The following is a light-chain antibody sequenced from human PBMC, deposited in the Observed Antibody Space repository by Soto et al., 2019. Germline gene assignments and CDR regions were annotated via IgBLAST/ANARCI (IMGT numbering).Light chain of an antibody. CDR1: SSNIGNNY. CDR3: GTWDSSLSAGGNV. CDR2: DNN. J-gene: IGLJ1*01. Sequence: QSVLTQPHSVSAAPGQKVPISCSGSSSNIGNNYVSWYQQLPGTAPKLLIYDNNKRPSGIPDRFSGSKSGTSATLGITGLQTGDEADYYCGTWDSSLSAGGNVFGTGTKVTVL. V-gene: IGLV1-51*01.